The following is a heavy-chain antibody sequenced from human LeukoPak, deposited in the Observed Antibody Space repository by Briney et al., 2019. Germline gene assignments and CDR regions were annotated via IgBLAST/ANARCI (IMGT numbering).Heavy chain of an antibody. V-gene: IGHV3-23*01. CDR1: GFTFSTYA. CDR3: AKNRGAGSHYYYHMNV. J-gene: IGHJ6*03. D-gene: IGHD1-26*01. Sequence: GGSLRLSCAASGFTFSTYAMSWVRQAAGKGLEWVSLISGSGGGTYYADSVKGRFTISRDNSKNTLYLQLNSLRVEDTAVYYCAKNRGAGSHYYYHMNVWGKGTTVAVSS. CDR2: ISGSGGGT.